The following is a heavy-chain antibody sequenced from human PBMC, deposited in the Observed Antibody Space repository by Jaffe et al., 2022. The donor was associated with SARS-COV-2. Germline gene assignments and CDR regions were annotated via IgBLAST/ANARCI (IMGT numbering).Heavy chain of an antibody. V-gene: IGHV3-21*01. Sequence: EVQLVESGGGLVKPGGSLRLSCAASGFTFSSYSMNWVRQAPGKGLEWVSSISSSSSYIYYADSVKGRFTISRDNAKNSLYLQMNSLRAEDTAVYYCARPDPRGSSSCNYWGQGTLVTVSS. J-gene: IGHJ4*02. D-gene: IGHD6-13*01. CDR2: ISSSSSYI. CDR3: ARPDPRGSSSCNY. CDR1: GFTFSSYS.